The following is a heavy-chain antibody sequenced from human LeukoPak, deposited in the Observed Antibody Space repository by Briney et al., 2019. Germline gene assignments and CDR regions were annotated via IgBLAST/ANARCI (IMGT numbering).Heavy chain of an antibody. V-gene: IGHV3-64D*09. CDR2: ISNNGGSS. D-gene: IGHD1-14*01. Sequence: PGGSLRLSCSASGFTFSAYAMYWVRQAPGKGVEYVSGISNNGGSSFYADSVKGRFTISRDNSKNTLYLQMSSLRAEDTAVYYCVKITSVTGGDCWGQGTRLTVSS. J-gene: IGHJ4*02. CDR1: GFTFSAYA. CDR3: VKITSVTGGDC.